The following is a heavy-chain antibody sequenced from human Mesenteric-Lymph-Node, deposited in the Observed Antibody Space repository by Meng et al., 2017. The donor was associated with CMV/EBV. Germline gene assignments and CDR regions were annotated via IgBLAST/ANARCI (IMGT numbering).Heavy chain of an antibody. Sequence: SETLSLTCTVSGGSISATTGHYWGWIRQPPGKGLEWVASIDYSGRSYFNPSLSTRVSISLDTSRNQISLKLRSMTAADTAVYYCARAPPWLITMIVNFDLWGQGTLVTSPQ. CDR1: GGSISATTGHY. J-gene: IGHJ4*02. CDR3: ARAPPWLITMIVNFDL. CDR2: IDYSGRS. D-gene: IGHD3-22*01. V-gene: IGHV4-39*07.